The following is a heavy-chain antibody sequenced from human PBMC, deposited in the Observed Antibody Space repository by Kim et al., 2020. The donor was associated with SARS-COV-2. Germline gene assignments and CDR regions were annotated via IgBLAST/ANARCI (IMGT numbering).Heavy chain of an antibody. V-gene: IGHV3-11*01. CDR1: GFTFSDYY. J-gene: IGHJ6*02. Sequence: GGSLRLSCAASGFTFSDYYMSWIRQAPGKGLEWVSYISSSGSTIYYADSVKGRFTISRDNAKKSLYLQMNSLRAEDTAVYYCARATKRYIVLGVSDYYYGMAVWGQGTTVTVSS. D-gene: IGHD2-8*02. CDR2: ISSSGSTI. CDR3: ARATKRYIVLGVSDYYYGMAV.